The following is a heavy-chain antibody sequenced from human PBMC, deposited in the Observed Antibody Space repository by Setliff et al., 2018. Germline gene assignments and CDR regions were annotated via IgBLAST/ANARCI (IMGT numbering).Heavy chain of an antibody. Sequence: SETLSLTCAVSDFSVSSVYYWGWIRQPPGKGLEWIANVYYSGSTYYNPSLESRVTMSVDTSKSQFSLNLYSVTAADTAVYYCARHATYYYGSGNLPFDSWGQGTLVTVSS. CDR3: ARHATYYYGSGNLPFDS. CDR2: VYYSGST. J-gene: IGHJ4*02. V-gene: IGHV4-38-2*01. D-gene: IGHD3-10*01. CDR1: DFSVSSVYY.